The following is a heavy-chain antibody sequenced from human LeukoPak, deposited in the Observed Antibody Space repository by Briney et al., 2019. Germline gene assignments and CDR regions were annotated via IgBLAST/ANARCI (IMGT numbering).Heavy chain of an antibody. CDR3: ARENSGSYREFDY. V-gene: IGHV4-4*07. D-gene: IGHD1-26*01. CDR2: IYTSGST. Sequence: SGTLSLTCTVSGGSISSYCWSWIRQPVGKGLEWIGRIYTSGSTNYNASLKSRVSMSVDTSKNQFSLKLSSVTAADTAVFYCARENSGSYREFDYWGQGTLVTVSS. J-gene: IGHJ4*02. CDR1: GGSISSYC.